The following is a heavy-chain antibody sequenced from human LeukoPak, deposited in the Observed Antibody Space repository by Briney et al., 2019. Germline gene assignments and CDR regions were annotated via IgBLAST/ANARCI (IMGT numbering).Heavy chain of an antibody. D-gene: IGHD6-13*01. CDR3: ARKRIAAAGSSDY. J-gene: IGHJ4*02. Sequence: GGSLRLSCAASGFSFSNFGMHWVRQAPGKGLEWVAVISYDGSNKYYADSVKGRFTISRDNSKNTLYLQMNSLRAEDTAVYYCARKRIAAAGSSDYWGQGTLVTVSS. V-gene: IGHV3-30*03. CDR1: GFSFSNFG. CDR2: ISYDGSNK.